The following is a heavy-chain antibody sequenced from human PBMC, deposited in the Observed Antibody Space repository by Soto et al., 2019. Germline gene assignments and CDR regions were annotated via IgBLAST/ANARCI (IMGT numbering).Heavy chain of an antibody. Sequence: SEPLSLTCTVSGGSVSSGNYYWSWIRQPPGKGLEWIGYIYYSGSTYYNPSLKSRVTISVDTSKNQFSLKLSSVTAADTAVYYCAREVNTVATNFDYWGQGTLVTVSS. D-gene: IGHD4-17*01. J-gene: IGHJ4*02. CDR2: IYYSGST. CDR3: AREVNTVATNFDY. CDR1: GGSVSSGNYY. V-gene: IGHV4-30-4*08.